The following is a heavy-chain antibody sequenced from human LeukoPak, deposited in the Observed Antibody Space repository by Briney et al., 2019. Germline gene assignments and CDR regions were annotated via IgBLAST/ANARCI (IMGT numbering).Heavy chain of an antibody. J-gene: IGHJ4*02. CDR3: ATTLRSGSYYFDS. CDR2: VGDSGVT. Sequence: GGSLRLSRAASGFIFSNCAVNWVRRAPGKGLEWVSTVGDSGVTYYADSVKGRFTISRDNSKNTLYLQMNSLRAEDTAVYYCATTLRSGSYYFDSWGQGTLVTVSS. V-gene: IGHV3-23*01. D-gene: IGHD1-26*01. CDR1: GFIFSNCA.